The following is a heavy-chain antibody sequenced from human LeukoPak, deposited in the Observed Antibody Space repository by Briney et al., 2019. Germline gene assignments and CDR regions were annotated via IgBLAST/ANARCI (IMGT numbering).Heavy chain of an antibody. CDR1: GYAFTDYY. Sequence: ASVTVSCKASGYAFTDYYLHWVRQAPGQGLEWMGWINPKSGVTDSKMKFQGRVTLTRDTSITTAYMELISLTSDDAAVYYCARAGGYCGSTSCYSGYYYYFMDVWGKGTTVTVSS. V-gene: IGHV1-2*02. CDR2: INPKSGVT. J-gene: IGHJ6*03. CDR3: ARAGGYCGSTSCYSGYYYYFMDV. D-gene: IGHD2-2*01.